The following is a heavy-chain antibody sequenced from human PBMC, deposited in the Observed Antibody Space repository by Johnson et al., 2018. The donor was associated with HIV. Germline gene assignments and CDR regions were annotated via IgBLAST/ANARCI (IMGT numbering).Heavy chain of an antibody. D-gene: IGHD3-10*01. CDR2: INQDGSEK. CDR1: QFMFSRYW. J-gene: IGHJ3*02. Sequence: VQLVESGGGLVQPGGSLRLSCAASQFMFSRYWMTWVRQAPGKGLEWVTNINQDGSEKHYVDSVKGRFTISRDNAKNSLYVQMNSLRAEDTAVYYCARGGGALDIWGQVTMVTVSS. V-gene: IGHV3-7*03. CDR3: ARGGGALDI.